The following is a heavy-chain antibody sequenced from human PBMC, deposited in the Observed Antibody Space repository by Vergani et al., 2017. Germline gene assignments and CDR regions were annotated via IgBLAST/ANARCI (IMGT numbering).Heavy chain of an antibody. CDR3: ARGGWDHAFDI. V-gene: IGHV3-74*01. CDR2: INSDGSDA. J-gene: IGHJ3*02. D-gene: IGHD1-26*01. Sequence: EVQLVESGGGLVQPGGSLRLSCAASGFTFSSYWMHWVRRAPGKGLVLVSRINSDGSDAIYADSVKGRFTISRDNARNTLYLQMNSLRDEDTALYFCARGGWDHAFDIWGQGTMVTVSS. CDR1: GFTFSSYW.